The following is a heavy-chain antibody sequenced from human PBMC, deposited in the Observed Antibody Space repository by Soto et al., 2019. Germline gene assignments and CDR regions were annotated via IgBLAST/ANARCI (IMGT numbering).Heavy chain of an antibody. D-gene: IGHD2-2*01. V-gene: IGHV3-9*01. CDR1: GFTFDDYA. J-gene: IGHJ5*02. Sequence: EVQLVESGGGLVQPGRSLRLSCAASGFTFDDYAMHWVRQAPGKGLEWVSGISWNSGSIGYADSVKGRFTISRDNAKNSLYLQMNSLRAEDTALYYCAKDIAPYCSSTSCLLDHWGQGTLVTVSS. CDR2: ISWNSGSI. CDR3: AKDIAPYCSSTSCLLDH.